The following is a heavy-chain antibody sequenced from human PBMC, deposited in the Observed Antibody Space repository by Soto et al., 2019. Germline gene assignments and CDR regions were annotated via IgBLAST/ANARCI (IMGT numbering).Heavy chain of an antibody. D-gene: IGHD6-6*01. Sequence: SETLSLTCAVYGGSFSGYYWSWIRQPPGKGLEWIGEINHSGSTNYNPSLKSRVTISVDTSKNQFSLKLSSVTAADTAVYYCASSSPIPPSGRYYYYYYYMDVWGKGTTVTVSS. CDR1: GGSFSGYY. J-gene: IGHJ6*03. CDR3: ASSSPIPPSGRYYYYYYYMDV. V-gene: IGHV4-34*01. CDR2: INHSGST.